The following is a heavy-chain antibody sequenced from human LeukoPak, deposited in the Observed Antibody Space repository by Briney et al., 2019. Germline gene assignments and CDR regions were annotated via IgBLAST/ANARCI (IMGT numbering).Heavy chain of an antibody. V-gene: IGHV1-69*01. CDR2: IIPIFGTA. Sequence: SMKVSCKASGGTFSSYAISWVRQAPGQGLEWMGGIIPIFGTANYAQKFQGRVTITADESTSTAYMELGSLRSEDTAVYYCARDRYYYDSSGYYYVEGDTFDYWGQGTLVTVSS. D-gene: IGHD3-22*01. CDR1: GGTFSSYA. CDR3: ARDRYYYDSSGYYYVEGDTFDY. J-gene: IGHJ4*02.